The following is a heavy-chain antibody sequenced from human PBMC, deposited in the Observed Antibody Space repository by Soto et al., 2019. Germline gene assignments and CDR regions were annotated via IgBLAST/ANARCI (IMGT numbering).Heavy chain of an antibody. V-gene: IGHV1-8*01. CDR3: ASMSTYSSSFGWFDP. Sequence: QVQLVQSGAEVKKPGASVKVSCKASGYTFTSYDINWVRQATGQGLEWMGWMNTNSGNTGYAQKFQGRDTRTRNTSIIESYMALSSLRSERTAVYSCASMSTYSSSFGWFDPWCQGTLVTVFS. J-gene: IGHJ5*02. CDR2: MNTNSGNT. D-gene: IGHD6-6*01. CDR1: GYTFTSYD.